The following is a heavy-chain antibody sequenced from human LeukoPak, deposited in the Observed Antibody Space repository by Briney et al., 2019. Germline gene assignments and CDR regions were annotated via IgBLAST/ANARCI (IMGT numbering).Heavy chain of an antibody. CDR1: GGTFSSYA. V-gene: IGHV1-69*05. D-gene: IGHD7-27*01. J-gene: IGHJ6*03. CDR2: IIPIFGTA. Sequence: SVKVSCKASGGTFSSYAISWVRQAPGQGLEWMGRIIPIFGTANYAQKFQGRVTITTDESTSTAYMELSSLRSEDTAVYYCATHPRNYYYYDMDVWGKGTTVTVSS. CDR3: ATHPRNYYYYDMDV.